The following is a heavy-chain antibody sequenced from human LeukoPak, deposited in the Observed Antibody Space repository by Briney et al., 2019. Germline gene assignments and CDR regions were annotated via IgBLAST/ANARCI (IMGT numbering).Heavy chain of an antibody. CDR3: AKVEILWFRFPQPPTPYYFDY. CDR2: ISGSGGST. J-gene: IGHJ4*02. Sequence: GGSLRLSCAASGFTFSSYAMSWVRQAPGKGLEWVSAISGSGGSTYYADSVKGRFTISRDNSKNTLYLQMNSLRAEDTAVYYCAKVEILWFRFPQPPTPYYFDYWGQGTLVTVSS. D-gene: IGHD3-10*01. V-gene: IGHV3-23*01. CDR1: GFTFSSYA.